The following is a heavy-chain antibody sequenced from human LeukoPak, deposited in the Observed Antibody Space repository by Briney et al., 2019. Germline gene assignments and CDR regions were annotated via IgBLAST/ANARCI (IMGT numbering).Heavy chain of an antibody. CDR1: GGSISSGSYC. CDR2: IYTSGST. D-gene: IGHD5-12*01. V-gene: IGHV4-61*02. J-gene: IGHJ4*02. CDR3: TGYCCYETEY. Sequence: PSQTLSLTSTVSGGSISSGSYCWSCIRQPAGKGLEWIGFIYTSGSTNYNSSLRSRVTISVDTSKNHYSLERSSVTAAYTAVYYCTGYCCYETEYWGQGTLVTVSS.